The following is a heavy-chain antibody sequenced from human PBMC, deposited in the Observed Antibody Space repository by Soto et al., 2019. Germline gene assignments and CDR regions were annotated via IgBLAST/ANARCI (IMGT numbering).Heavy chain of an antibody. CDR3: ARGVATTDD. D-gene: IGHD5-12*01. CDR2: ISYDGSNK. Sequence: QVQLVESGGGVVQPGRSLRLSCAASGFTFSSYAMHWVRQAPGKGLEWVAVISYDGSNKYYADSVKGRFTISRDNSKNTLYLQMNSLRAEDTAVYYCARGVATTDDWGQGTLVTVPS. J-gene: IGHJ4*02. V-gene: IGHV3-30-3*01. CDR1: GFTFSSYA.